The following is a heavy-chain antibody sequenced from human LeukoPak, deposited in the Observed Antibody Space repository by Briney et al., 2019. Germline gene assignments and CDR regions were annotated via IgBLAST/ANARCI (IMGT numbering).Heavy chain of an antibody. CDR2: ISAYNGNT. D-gene: IGHD6-13*01. Sequence: ASVKVSCKASGYTFTSYGISWVRQAPGQGLEWMGWISAYNGNTNYAQKLQGRVTMTTDTSTSTAYMELRSLRSDDTAAYYCARAGIAAGLYYFDYWGQGTLVTVSS. J-gene: IGHJ4*02. V-gene: IGHV1-18*01. CDR3: ARAGIAAGLYYFDY. CDR1: GYTFTSYG.